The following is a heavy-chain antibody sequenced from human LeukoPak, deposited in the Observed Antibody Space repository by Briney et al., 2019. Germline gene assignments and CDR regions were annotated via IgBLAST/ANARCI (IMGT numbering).Heavy chain of an antibody. J-gene: IGHJ3*02. CDR1: GGSISSYY. V-gene: IGHV4-59*01. CDR2: IYYSRST. D-gene: IGHD6-13*01. CDR3: ARDYAAAAGSTDAFDI. Sequence: SETLSLTCTVSGGSISSYYWSWIRQPPGKGLEWIGYIYYSRSTNYNPSLKSRVTISVDTSKNQFSLKLSSVTAADTAVYYCARDYAAAAGSTDAFDIWGQGTMVTVSS.